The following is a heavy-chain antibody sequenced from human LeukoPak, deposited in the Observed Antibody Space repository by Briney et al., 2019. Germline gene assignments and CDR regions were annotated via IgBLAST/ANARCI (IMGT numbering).Heavy chain of an antibody. J-gene: IGHJ5*02. CDR1: GASISSGNYY. Sequence: SETLSLTCTVSGASISSGNYYWSWIRQPAGKGLEWIGRIYTSGSTNYNPSLESRVTISVDTSKNQFSLKLSSVTAADTAVYYCARGNTYYYGSGSNNWFDPWGQGTLVTVSS. CDR2: IYTSGST. D-gene: IGHD3-10*01. V-gene: IGHV4-61*02. CDR3: ARGNTYYYGSGSNNWFDP.